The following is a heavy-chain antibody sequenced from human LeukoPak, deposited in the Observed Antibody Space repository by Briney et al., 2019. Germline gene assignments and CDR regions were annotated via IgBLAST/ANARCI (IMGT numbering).Heavy chain of an antibody. CDR2: IYYSGST. J-gene: IGHJ4*02. CDR3: ARVDGITGTTFDY. D-gene: IGHD1-20*01. CDR1: GGSISSYY. V-gene: IGHV4-59*01. Sequence: SETLSLTCTVSGGSISSYYWSWIRQPPGKGLEWIGYIYYSGSTNYNPSLKSRVTISVDTSKNQFSLKLSSVTAADTAVYYCARVDGITGTTFDYWGQGTLVTVSS.